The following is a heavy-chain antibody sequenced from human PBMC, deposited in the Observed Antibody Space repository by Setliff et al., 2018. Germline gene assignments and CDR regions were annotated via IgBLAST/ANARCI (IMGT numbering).Heavy chain of an antibody. D-gene: IGHD3-3*01. CDR3: ARGGYNFWSGYLNY. V-gene: IGHV3-23*01. Sequence: GGSLRLSCAASGFNFGNYAMTWVRQAPGKGLHWVSSISGSGGFIYAADTAKGRFTISRDNSKNTVFLQMNGLRAEDTAVYYCARGGYNFWSGYLNYWGQGTLVTVSS. J-gene: IGHJ4*02. CDR1: GFNFGNYA. CDR2: ISGSGGFI.